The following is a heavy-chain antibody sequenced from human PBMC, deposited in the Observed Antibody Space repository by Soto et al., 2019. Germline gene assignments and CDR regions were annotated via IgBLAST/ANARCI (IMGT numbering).Heavy chain of an antibody. CDR2: INCKTGGT. V-gene: IGHV1-2*04. J-gene: IGHJ4*02. D-gene: IGHD2-21*02. Sequence: VQLVQSGAEVKKPGASVKVSCKASGYTFTAYDIHWVRQAPGQGLEWMGWINCKTGGTKYAQKFQGWVTMTRDTSITTAYMELNRLGSDDTAVYYCATEGRGDCAGDCYLDYWGQGTLVTVSS. CDR1: GYTFTAYD. CDR3: ATEGRGDCAGDCYLDY.